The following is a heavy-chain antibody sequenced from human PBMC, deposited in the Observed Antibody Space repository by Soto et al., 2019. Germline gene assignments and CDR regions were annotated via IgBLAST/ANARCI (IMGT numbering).Heavy chain of an antibody. J-gene: IGHJ4*02. CDR1: GGTFSSYA. CDR3: ARSRASRFSVDY. CDR2: IIPIFGAP. D-gene: IGHD1-26*01. Sequence: ASVKVSCKASGGTFSSYAISWVRQAPGQGLEWMGGIIPIFGAPNYAQKFQGRVTITADKSTNTAYMELSSLRSEDTAVYYCARSRASRFSVDYWGQGTLVTVSS. V-gene: IGHV1-69*06.